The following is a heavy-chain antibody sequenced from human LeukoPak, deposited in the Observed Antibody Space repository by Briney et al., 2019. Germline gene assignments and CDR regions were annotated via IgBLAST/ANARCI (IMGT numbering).Heavy chain of an antibody. Sequence: PGGSLRLSCAASGFILSYYNMHWVRQAPGKGPEWVAVISYDGSNKYYADSVKGRFTISRDNSKNTLYLQMNSLRAEDTAVYYCARRPAAKYYYYGMDVWGQGTTVTVSS. CDR3: ARRPAAKYYYYGMDV. D-gene: IGHD2-2*01. CDR1: GFILSYYN. V-gene: IGHV3-30*07. CDR2: ISYDGSNK. J-gene: IGHJ6*02.